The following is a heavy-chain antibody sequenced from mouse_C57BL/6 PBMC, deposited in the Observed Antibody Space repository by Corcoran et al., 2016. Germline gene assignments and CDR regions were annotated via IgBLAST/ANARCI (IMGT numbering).Heavy chain of an antibody. CDR2: INPNNGGT. J-gene: IGHJ4*01. CDR1: GYTFTDYY. CDR3: AKMLTIYARDY. Sequence: EVQLQQSGPELVKPGASVKISCKASGYTFTDYYMNWVKQSHGKSLEWIGDINPNNGGTSYNQKVKCKVTLTVDKTSSTAYMELSSLTSEDSAVYYCAKMLTIYARDYWCQGTSVTVSS. D-gene: IGHD2-12*01. V-gene: IGHV1-26*01.